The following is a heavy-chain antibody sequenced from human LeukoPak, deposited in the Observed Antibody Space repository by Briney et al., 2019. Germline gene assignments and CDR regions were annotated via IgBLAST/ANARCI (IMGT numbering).Heavy chain of an antibody. J-gene: IGHJ4*02. CDR3: ARDSEAVAGNFDY. Sequence: GGSLRLSCAASGFTFSDYYMSWIRQAPGKGLEWVSYISSSGSTIYYADSVKGRFTISRDNAKNSLYLQMNSLRAEDPAVYYCARDSEAVAGNFDYWGQGTLVTVSS. CDR2: ISSSGSTI. D-gene: IGHD6-19*01. CDR1: GFTFSDYY. V-gene: IGHV3-11*01.